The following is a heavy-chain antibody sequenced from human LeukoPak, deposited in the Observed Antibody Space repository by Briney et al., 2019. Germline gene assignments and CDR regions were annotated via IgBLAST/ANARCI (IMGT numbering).Heavy chain of an antibody. CDR2: INAGNGNT. V-gene: IGHV1-3*01. J-gene: IGHJ4*02. CDR1: GYTFTSYA. CDR3: ARKADSSGGSCYSPAGY. Sequence: ASVKVSCKASGYTFTSYAMHWVRQAPGQRLEWMGWINAGNGNTKYSQKFQGRVTITRDTSASTAYMELSSLRSEDTAVYYCARKADSSGGSCYSPAGYWGQGTLVTVSS. D-gene: IGHD2-15*01.